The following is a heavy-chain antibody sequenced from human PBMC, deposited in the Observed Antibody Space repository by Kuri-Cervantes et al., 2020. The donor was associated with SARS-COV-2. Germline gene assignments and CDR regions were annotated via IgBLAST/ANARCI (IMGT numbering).Heavy chain of an antibody. CDR1: GGSVSSGSYD. D-gene: IGHD6-13*01. CDR3: ARVAAGTIEDSYAGMDV. J-gene: IGHJ6*02. CDR2: IYYTGSP. Sequence: SEPLSLTCTVPGGSVSSGSYDWSWIRQPPGKGLEWTGYIYYTGSPNYSPSLKSRVTISVDTSKNQFSLKLSSVTAADTAVYYCARVAAGTIEDSYAGMDVWGQGTTVTVSS. V-gene: IGHV4-61*01.